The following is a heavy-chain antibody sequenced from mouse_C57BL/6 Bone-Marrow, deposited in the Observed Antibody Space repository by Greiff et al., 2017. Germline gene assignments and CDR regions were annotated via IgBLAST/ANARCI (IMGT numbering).Heavy chain of an antibody. CDR2: ISDGGSYT. CDR3: ARDWDGTY. J-gene: IGHJ3*01. V-gene: IGHV5-4*01. D-gene: IGHD4-1*01. Sequence: EVQVVESGGGLVKPGGSLKLSCAASGFTFSSYAMSWVRQTPEKSLEWVATISDGGSYTYYPDNVKGRFTISRDNAKNNLYLQMSHLKSEDTAMYYCARDWDGTYWGQGTLVTVSA. CDR1: GFTFSSYA.